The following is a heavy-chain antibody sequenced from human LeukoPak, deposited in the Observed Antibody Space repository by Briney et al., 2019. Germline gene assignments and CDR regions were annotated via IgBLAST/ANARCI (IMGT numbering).Heavy chain of an antibody. CDR2: IYYSGST. Sequence: PSETLSLTCTVSGGSISSYYWSWIRQPPGKGLEWIGYIYYSGSTNYNPSLKSRVSISVDTSKTQFSLRLRSVTAADTAVYYCARRPPDMVAFDYWGQGTLVTVSS. J-gene: IGHJ4*02. V-gene: IGHV4-59*01. CDR1: GGSISSYY. D-gene: IGHD5-18*01. CDR3: ARRPPDMVAFDY.